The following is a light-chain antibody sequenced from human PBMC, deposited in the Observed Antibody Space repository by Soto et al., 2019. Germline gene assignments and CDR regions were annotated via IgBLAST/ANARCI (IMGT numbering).Light chain of an antibody. CDR2: DAS. CDR1: QNINTY. J-gene: IGKJ4*01. Sequence: DIQMTQSPPTLSASVGDRVTITCRASQNINTYLAWYQQKPGKAPRLLIYDASSLESGVSSRFGGSGSGTEFTLTISSLQPDDFATYYCQQYLTYPSLTFGGGTKVDIK. V-gene: IGKV1-5*01. CDR3: QQYLTYPSLT.